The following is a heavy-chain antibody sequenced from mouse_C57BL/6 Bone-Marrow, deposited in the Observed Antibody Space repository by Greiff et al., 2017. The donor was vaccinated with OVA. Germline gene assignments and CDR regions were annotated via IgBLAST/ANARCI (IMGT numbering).Heavy chain of an antibody. CDR2: IDPSDSET. D-gene: IGHD1-1*01. J-gene: IGHJ3*01. CDR1: GYTFTSYW. V-gene: IGHV1-52*01. CDR3: ASSSSPAWCAY. Sequence: QVQLQQPGAELVRPGSSVKLSCKASGYTFTSYWMHWVKQRPIQGLEWIGNIDPSDSETHYNQKFKDKATLTVDKSSSTAYMQLSSLTSEDSAVYYCASSSSPAWCAYWGQGTLVTVSA.